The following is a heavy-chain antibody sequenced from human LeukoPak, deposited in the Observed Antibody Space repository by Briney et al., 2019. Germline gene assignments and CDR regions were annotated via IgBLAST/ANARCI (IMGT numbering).Heavy chain of an antibody. CDR2: IKQDGSEK. J-gene: IGHJ3*02. CDR3: AREGLWWALHRAFDI. Sequence: PGGSLRLSCAASGFTFNNYWMSWVRQLPGKGLEWVANIKQDGSEKSYLDSVMGRFTISRDNAKNSLYLQMNSLRAEDTAVYYCAREGLWWALHRAFDIWGQGTMVTVSS. CDR1: GFTFNNYW. D-gene: IGHD4/OR15-4a*01. V-gene: IGHV3-7*01.